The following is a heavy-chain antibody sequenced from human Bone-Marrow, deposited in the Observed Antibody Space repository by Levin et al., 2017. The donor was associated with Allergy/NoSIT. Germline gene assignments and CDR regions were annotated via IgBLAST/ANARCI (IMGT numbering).Heavy chain of an antibody. CDR1: GFTFTDAW. D-gene: IGHD3-10*01. CDR2: IKSKSDGWTT. CDR3: TTLGSSRKFDY. J-gene: IGHJ4*02. Sequence: GGSLRLSCAASGFTFTDAWMNWVRQAPGKGLEWIGRIKSKSDGWTTDYAAPVKDRFTISRDDSESTVYLLMNSLKVEDTAVYYCTTLGSSRKFDYWGQGALVTVSS. V-gene: IGHV3-15*01.